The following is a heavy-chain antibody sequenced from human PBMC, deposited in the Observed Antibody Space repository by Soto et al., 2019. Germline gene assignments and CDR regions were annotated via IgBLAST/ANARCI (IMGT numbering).Heavy chain of an antibody. J-gene: IGHJ6*02. CDR3: ARGLRGLVGATWAYYYYGMDV. CDR2: INHSGST. V-gene: IGHV4-34*01. CDR1: GGSFSGYY. D-gene: IGHD1-26*01. Sequence: PSETLSLTCAVYGGSFSGYYWSRIRQPPGKGLEWIGEINHSGSTNYNPSLKSRVTISVDTSKNQFSLKLSSVTAADTAVYYCARGLRGLVGATWAYYYYGMDVWGQGTTVTVSS.